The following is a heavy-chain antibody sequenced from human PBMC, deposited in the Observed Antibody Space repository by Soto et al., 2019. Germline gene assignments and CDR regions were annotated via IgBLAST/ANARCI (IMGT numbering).Heavy chain of an antibody. Sequence: GGSLRLSCAASGFTFSTYSMNCVRQAPGKGLEWVSYISSSSSTIFYTDSVKGRFTVSRDNAKNSLYLQMSSLRSEDTAVYYCVRFSGLDVWGQGTTVTVSS. CDR1: GFTFSTYS. CDR2: ISSSSSTI. J-gene: IGHJ6*02. CDR3: VRFSGLDV. V-gene: IGHV3-48*01.